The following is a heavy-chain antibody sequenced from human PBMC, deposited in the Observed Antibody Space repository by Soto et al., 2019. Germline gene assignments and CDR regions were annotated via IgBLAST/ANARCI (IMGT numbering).Heavy chain of an antibody. Sequence: GGSLRLSCAASGFTFSNYSMNWVRQAPGKGLEWVSYISSSSTIYYADSVKGRFTISRDNAKNSLYLQMNSLRAEDTAVYYCARAYYYDSSGYLNWFDPWGQGTLVTVSS. D-gene: IGHD3-22*01. CDR3: ARAYYYDSSGYLNWFDP. CDR2: ISSSSTI. V-gene: IGHV3-48*01. CDR1: GFTFSNYS. J-gene: IGHJ5*02.